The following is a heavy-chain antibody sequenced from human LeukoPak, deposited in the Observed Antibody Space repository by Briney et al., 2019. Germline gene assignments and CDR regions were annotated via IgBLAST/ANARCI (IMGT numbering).Heavy chain of an antibody. D-gene: IGHD5-12*01. CDR2: IYSGGDP. V-gene: IGHV3-53*01. Sequence: GGSLRLSCAASGFTYSSNYMSWVRQAPGKGLEWGSVIYSGGDPYFPDSVKGRFTISRDNSKNTLYLQMNTLRAEDTAVYYCARASGYSGYDPFDYWGQGPLVTVSS. J-gene: IGHJ4*02. CDR3: ARASGYSGYDPFDY. CDR1: GFTYSSNY.